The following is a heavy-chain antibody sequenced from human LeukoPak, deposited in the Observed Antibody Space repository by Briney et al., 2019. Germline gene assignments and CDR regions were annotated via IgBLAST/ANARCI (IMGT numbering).Heavy chain of an antibody. Sequence: PSQTLSLTCTVSGGSINSGSYLWSWIRQPAGKGLEWIGRIYTSGITNYNSSLMSRATISIDTSNNQFSLKLSSVTAADTAVYYCARSNSGSYRELDYWGQGALVTVSS. D-gene: IGHD1-26*01. CDR3: ARSNSGSYRELDY. J-gene: IGHJ4*02. CDR1: GGSINSGSYL. CDR2: IYTSGIT. V-gene: IGHV4-61*02.